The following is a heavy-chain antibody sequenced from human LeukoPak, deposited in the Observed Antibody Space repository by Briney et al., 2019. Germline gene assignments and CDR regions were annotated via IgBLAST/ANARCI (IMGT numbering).Heavy chain of an antibody. J-gene: IGHJ4*02. V-gene: IGHV1-18*01. D-gene: IGHD7-27*01. CDR1: GYTFTSYG. CDR3: ASLNSGTGDEFDY. CDR2: ISAYNGNT. Sequence: GASVKVSCKASGYTFTSYGISWVRQAPGQGLEWMGWISAYNGNTNYAQKLQGRVTMTTDTSTSTAYVELRSLRSDDTAVYYCASLNSGTGDEFDYWGQGTLVTVSS.